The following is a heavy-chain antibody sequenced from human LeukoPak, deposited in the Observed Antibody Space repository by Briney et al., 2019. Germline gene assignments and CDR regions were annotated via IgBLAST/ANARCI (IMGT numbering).Heavy chain of an antibody. J-gene: IGHJ4*02. Sequence: GFLRPSCAASCITFSYYWMTLGRHAPREGVEWVAQKNQDGSKEYYMDSVRARFTISRDNAKTSLSLQMNSLRAEDTAVYYCVRDGGVSGYDLLDYWGQGTLVTVSS. CDR1: CITFSYYW. CDR2: KNQDGSKE. V-gene: IGHV3-7*01. CDR3: VRDGGVSGYDLLDY. D-gene: IGHD5-12*01.